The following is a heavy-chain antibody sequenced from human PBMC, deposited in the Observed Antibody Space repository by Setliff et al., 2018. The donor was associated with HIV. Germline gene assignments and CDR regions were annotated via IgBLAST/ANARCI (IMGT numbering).Heavy chain of an antibody. J-gene: IGHJ4*02. D-gene: IGHD3-3*01. V-gene: IGHV4-39*07. Sequence: SETLSLTCTVSGDSITSNSYYWGWIRQSPGKGLEWIGTMHHGGSTYYNPSLTRRVILSVDSSKKQVSLKLSSVTAADSAVYYCARDRIWKGYYDYWGQGTLVTVSS. CDR3: ARDRIWKGYYDY. CDR2: MHHGGST. CDR1: GDSITSNSYY.